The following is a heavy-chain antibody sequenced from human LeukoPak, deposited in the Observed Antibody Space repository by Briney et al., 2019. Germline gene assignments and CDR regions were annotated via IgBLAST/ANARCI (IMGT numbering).Heavy chain of an antibody. D-gene: IGHD5-24*01. Sequence: PGGSLRLSCAASGFTFSSYSMNWVRQAPGKGLEWVSSISSSSSYIYYADSVKGRFTISRDNAKNSLYLQMNSLRAEDTAVYYCASDPREGYNHGAFEYWGQGTLVTVSS. CDR3: ASDPREGYNHGAFEY. V-gene: IGHV3-21*01. CDR2: ISSSSSYI. CDR1: GFTFSSYS. J-gene: IGHJ4*02.